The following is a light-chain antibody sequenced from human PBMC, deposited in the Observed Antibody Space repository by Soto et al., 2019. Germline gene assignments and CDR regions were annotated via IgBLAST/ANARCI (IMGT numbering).Light chain of an antibody. J-gene: IGKJ1*01. CDR3: QQYNVWWT. V-gene: IGKV3-15*01. CDR2: NAS. CDR1: QSVGSS. Sequence: EIMMTQSPATLSVSPGERATLSCRARQSVGSSLAWYQQRPGQTPRLLIFNASTRASGIPARFSGRGSGADFSLAIISQQSEDFAVYYCQQYNVWWTFGQGTKVE.